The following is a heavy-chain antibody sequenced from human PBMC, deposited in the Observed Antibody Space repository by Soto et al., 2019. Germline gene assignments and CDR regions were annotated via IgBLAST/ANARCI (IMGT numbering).Heavy chain of an antibody. CDR2: INPNSGGT. D-gene: IGHD5-12*01. Sequence: ASVKVSCKASGYTFTGYYMHWVRQAPGQGLEWMGWINPNSGGTNYAQKFQGWVTMTRDTSISIAYMELSRLRSDDTAVYYCARDGYNPNTYYYYYYGMDVWGQGTTVTVSS. V-gene: IGHV1-2*04. CDR1: GYTFTGYY. J-gene: IGHJ6*02. CDR3: ARDGYNPNTYYYYYYGMDV.